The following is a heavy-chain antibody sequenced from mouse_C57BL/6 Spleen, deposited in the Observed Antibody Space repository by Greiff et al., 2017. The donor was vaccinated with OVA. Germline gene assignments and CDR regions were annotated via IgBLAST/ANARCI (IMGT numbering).Heavy chain of an antibody. D-gene: IGHD1-1*01. CDR1: GFTFSDYG. CDR2: ISSGSSTI. CDR3: ARTRITTVVFDV. Sequence: EVMLVESGGGLVKPGGSLKLSCAASGFTFSDYGMHWVRQAPEKGLEWVAYISSGSSTIYYADTVKGRFTISRDNAKNTLFLQMTSLRSEDTAMYYCARTRITTVVFDVWGTGTTVTVSS. V-gene: IGHV5-17*01. J-gene: IGHJ1*03.